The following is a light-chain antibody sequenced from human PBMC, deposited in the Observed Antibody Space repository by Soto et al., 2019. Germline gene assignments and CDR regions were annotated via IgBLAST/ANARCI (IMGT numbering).Light chain of an antibody. J-gene: IGKJ2*01. V-gene: IGKV1-12*01. CDR2: DAS. CDR1: QGIGTW. CDR3: QQANRFPPT. Sequence: DIQMTPSPSSVSASVGDRVTITCRSSQGIGTWLAWYQQKPGKAPELLIYDASRLQSGVPSRFSGSASGTEFTLTISSLQPEDFATYYCQQANRFPPTFGQGTKLEI.